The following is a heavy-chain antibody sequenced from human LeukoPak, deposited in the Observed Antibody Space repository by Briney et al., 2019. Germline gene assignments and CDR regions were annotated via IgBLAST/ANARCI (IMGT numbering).Heavy chain of an antibody. CDR1: GFGFNSFI. V-gene: IGHV3-21*06. Sequence: GGSLRLSCAASGFGFNSFIMHWVGQAPGKGLEWVSSISPCGTGYIYYADSVRGRFIISRDNAMDSLHLQMNSLRAEDTAVYYCVRGGPNYYDSSGEYLTYFQNWGQGTPVTVSS. CDR3: VRGGPNYYDSSGEYLTYFQN. CDR2: ISPCGTGYI. J-gene: IGHJ1*01. D-gene: IGHD3-22*01.